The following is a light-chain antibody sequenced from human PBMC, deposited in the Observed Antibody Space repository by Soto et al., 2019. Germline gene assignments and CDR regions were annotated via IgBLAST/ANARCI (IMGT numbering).Light chain of an antibody. Sequence: EIVMTQSPATLSVSPGGSATISCRASQHVSSNFAWYRQKPGQAPTLLIYRASTRPTGIPARFSGSGSGTDFTLTISSLQSEDFAIYYCQQYNNWPYTFGQGTKLEIK. J-gene: IGKJ2*01. CDR1: QHVSSN. CDR2: RAS. CDR3: QQYNNWPYT. V-gene: IGKV3-15*01.